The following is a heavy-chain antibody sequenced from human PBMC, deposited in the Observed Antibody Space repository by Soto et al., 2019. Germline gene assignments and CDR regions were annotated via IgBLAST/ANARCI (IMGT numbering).Heavy chain of an antibody. Sequence: PGGSLRLSCAASGFTFSSYSMNWVRQAPGKGLEWVSSISSSSSYIYYADSVKGRFTISRDNAKNSLYLQMNSLRAEDTAVYYCARVDSSSSPLDYWGQGTLVTVSS. V-gene: IGHV3-21*01. CDR3: ARVDSSSSPLDY. CDR2: ISSSSSYI. D-gene: IGHD6-6*01. CDR1: GFTFSSYS. J-gene: IGHJ4*02.